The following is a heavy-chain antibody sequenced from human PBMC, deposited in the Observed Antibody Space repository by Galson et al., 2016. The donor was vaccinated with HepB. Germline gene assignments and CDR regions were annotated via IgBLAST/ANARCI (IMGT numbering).Heavy chain of an antibody. CDR1: GGSTSSSDYY. J-gene: IGHJ6*02. D-gene: IGHD1-1*01. Sequence: SETLSLTCTVSGGSTSSSDYYWGWIRQPPGKGLEWMGTIHYDGRTYYNPPLKSRVTISVDTSKNQFSLQLASVTAADTAVYYCALARTHYSYYGMDVWGQGTTVTVSS. V-gene: IGHV4-39*01. CDR2: IHYDGRT. CDR3: ALARTHYSYYGMDV.